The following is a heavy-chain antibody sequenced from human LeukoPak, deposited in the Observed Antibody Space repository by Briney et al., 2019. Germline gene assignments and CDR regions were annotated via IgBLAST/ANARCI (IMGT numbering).Heavy chain of an antibody. CDR1: GYSISIAYY. J-gene: IGHJ4*02. CDR3: ARYDSRGSGSTQLEY. CDR2: IFRGGST. V-gene: IGHV4-38-2*01. Sequence: AETLSLTCAVSGYSISIAYYWGWIRQLPGKGLEWIGRIFRGGSTSYNPSLMSRLTMSMDTSKNQFSLQLTSVTAADTAVYYCARYDSRGSGSTQLEYWGQGILVTISS. D-gene: IGHD3-3*01.